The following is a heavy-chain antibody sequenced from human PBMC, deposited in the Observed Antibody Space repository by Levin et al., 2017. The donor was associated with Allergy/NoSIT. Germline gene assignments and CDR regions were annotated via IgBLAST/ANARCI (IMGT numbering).Heavy chain of an antibody. D-gene: IGHD2-15*01. CDR1: GYTFTAKW. Sequence: ASVKVSCKTSGYTFTAKWIHWLRQAPGQGLEWMGWINPNTAGTNYAQKFQGRVTMTRDTSISTAYMELSRLTSDDTAVYFCARGSGGYAFDPWGQGTLVTVSS. CDR2: INPNTAGT. CDR3: ARGSGGYAFDP. J-gene: IGHJ5*02. V-gene: IGHV1-2*02.